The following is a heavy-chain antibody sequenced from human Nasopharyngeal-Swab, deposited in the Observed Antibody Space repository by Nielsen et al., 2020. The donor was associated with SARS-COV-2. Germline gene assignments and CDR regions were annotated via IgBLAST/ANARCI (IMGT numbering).Heavy chain of an antibody. D-gene: IGHD1-26*01. V-gene: IGHV5-51*01. Sequence: KVSCKGSGYSFTSYWIGWVRHMPGKGLEWMGIIYPGDSDTRYSPSFQGQVTISSDKSISTAYLQWSSLKASDTAMYYCARRGSGSHGYYYGMDVWGQGTTVTVSS. CDR1: GYSFTSYW. J-gene: IGHJ6*02. CDR2: IYPGDSDT. CDR3: ARRGSGSHGYYYGMDV.